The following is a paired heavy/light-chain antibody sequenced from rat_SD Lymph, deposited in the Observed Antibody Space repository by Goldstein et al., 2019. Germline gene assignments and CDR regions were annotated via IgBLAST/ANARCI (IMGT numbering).Light chain of an antibody. CDR1: KSLLHSNGITY. V-gene: IGKV2S17*01. CDR2: RMS. CDR3: GQLLENPPT. J-gene: IGKJ2-1*01. Sequence: DIVMTQAPLSVSVTPGESASISCRSSKSLLHSNGITYVYWYLQKPGKSPQLLIYRMSNLASGVPDRFSGSGSETDFTLKISRVEAEDVGIYYCGQLLENPPTFGAGTKLELK.
Heavy chain of an antibody. CDR2: INSAGST. D-gene: IGHD1-11*01. Sequence: EVQLQESGPGLVKPSQSLSLTCSVTGYSITSSYRWNWIRKFPGNKLEWMGYINSAGSTNYNPSLKSRISITRDTSKNQFFLQVNSVTTEDTATYYCARLGRGVDYWGQGVMVTVSS. V-gene: IGHV3-3*01. J-gene: IGHJ2*01. CDR1: GYSITSSYR. CDR3: ARLGRGVDY.